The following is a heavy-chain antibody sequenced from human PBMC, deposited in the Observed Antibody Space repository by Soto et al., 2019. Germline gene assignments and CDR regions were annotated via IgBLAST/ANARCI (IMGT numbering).Heavy chain of an antibody. CDR2: IIPISGTA. CDR1: GGTFSSYA. Sequence: SVKVSCKASGGTFSSYAISWVRQAPGQGLEWMGGIIPISGTANYAQKFQGRVTITADESTSTAYMELSSLRSEDTAVYYCARDGYNYGRRYYYGMDVWGQGTTVTVSS. V-gene: IGHV1-69*13. J-gene: IGHJ6*02. CDR3: ARDGYNYGRRYYYGMDV. D-gene: IGHD5-12*01.